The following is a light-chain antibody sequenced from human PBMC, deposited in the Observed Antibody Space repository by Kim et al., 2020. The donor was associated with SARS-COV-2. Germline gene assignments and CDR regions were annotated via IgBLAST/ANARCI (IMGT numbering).Light chain of an antibody. CDR2: GAS. CDR1: QSISSN. Sequence: EIVLTQSPATLSVSPGESATLSCRASQSISSNLAWYQQSPGQAPRLLIYGASARATGVPARFSGSGSGTDFTLTITSLQSEDFAVYYCQQYNDWPPEGTFGQGTKVDIK. CDR3: QQYNDWPPEGT. V-gene: IGKV3-15*01. J-gene: IGKJ1*01.